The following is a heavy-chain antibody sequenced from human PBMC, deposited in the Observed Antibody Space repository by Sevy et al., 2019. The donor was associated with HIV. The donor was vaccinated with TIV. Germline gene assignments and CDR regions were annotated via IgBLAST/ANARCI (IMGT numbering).Heavy chain of an antibody. J-gene: IGHJ4*02. V-gene: IGHV3-11*01. CDR3: ARASRDGYKVYY. CDR2: ITSGSSTI. Sequence: GGSLRLSCAASGFIFSDYYMSWIRQAPGKGLEWVSHITSGSSTIYYADSVKGRFTISRDNAKNSLYLQMNSLRAEDTALYYCARASRDGYKVYYWGQGTLVTVSS. D-gene: IGHD5-12*01. CDR1: GFIFSDYY.